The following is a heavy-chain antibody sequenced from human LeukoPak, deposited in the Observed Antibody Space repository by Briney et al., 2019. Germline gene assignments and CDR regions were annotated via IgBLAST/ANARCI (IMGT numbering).Heavy chain of an antibody. CDR2: ISSTSRYI. V-gene: IGHV3-21*01. CDR1: GLIFGSYS. CDR3: ARDLGSGWGNWSFDL. D-gene: IGHD6-19*01. J-gene: IGHJ2*01. Sequence: GGSLRLSCAASGLIFGSYSFNWVRQAPGKGLEWVSSISSTSRYIYYADSVKGRFTISRDNAKNSLYLQLNSLRAEDTAVFYCARDLGSGWGNWSFDLWGRGTLVTVSS.